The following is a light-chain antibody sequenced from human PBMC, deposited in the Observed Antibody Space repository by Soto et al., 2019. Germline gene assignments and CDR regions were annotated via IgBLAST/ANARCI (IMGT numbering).Light chain of an antibody. CDR2: WAS. CDR1: QSVFYSPNNKNA. CDR3: QQYYDSPWT. V-gene: IGKV4-1*01. J-gene: IGKJ1*01. Sequence: DIVMTQSPDSLAVSLGERATINCRSSQSVFYSPNNKNAFAWYQQKPGQPPKLLIYWASTRESGVPDRFSGSGSGTDFTLTISSLQAEDVAVYYCQQYYDSPWTFGHGTKVEI.